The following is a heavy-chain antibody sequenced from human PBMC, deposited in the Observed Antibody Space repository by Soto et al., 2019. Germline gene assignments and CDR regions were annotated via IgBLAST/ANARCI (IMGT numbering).Heavy chain of an antibody. J-gene: IGHJ6*03. CDR1: GFTFSSYW. CDR3: AREPYSSSGYYYYYMDV. Sequence: VQLVESGGGLVQPGGSLRLSCAASGFTFSSYWMHWVRQAPGKGLVWVSRINSDGSSTSYADSVKGRFTISRDNDTNTLYLQMNSLRAEDTAVYYCAREPYSSSGYYYYYMDVWGKGTTVTVSS. V-gene: IGHV3-74*01. D-gene: IGHD6-19*01. CDR2: INSDGSST.